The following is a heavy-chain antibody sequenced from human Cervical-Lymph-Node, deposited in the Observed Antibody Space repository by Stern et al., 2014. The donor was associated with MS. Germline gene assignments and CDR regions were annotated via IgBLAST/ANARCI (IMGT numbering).Heavy chain of an antibody. D-gene: IGHD3-3*01. J-gene: IGHJ6*02. CDR3: ARDKARGVVQGGMDV. V-gene: IGHV3-48*02. CDR1: GLIFSSTN. CDR2: ICAGCTSM. Sequence: EVQLVESGGGLVQPGGSLRLSCAASGLIFSSTNMHWVRQAPGKGLEWLSYICAGCTSMYYADSVKGRFTISRDNSKNTLYQEMNSRRDEDTAVYYCARDKARGVVQGGMDVWGQGTTVAVSS.